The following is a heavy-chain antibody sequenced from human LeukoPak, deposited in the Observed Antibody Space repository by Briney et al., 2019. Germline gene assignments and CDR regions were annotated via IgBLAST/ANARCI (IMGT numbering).Heavy chain of an antibody. J-gene: IGHJ5*02. CDR2: LNPSDGAT. Sequence: ASVEVSCKASGYTFTSYFIHWVRQAPGQGLEWMGVLNPSDGATTYAQKFQGRVTMTRNTSISTAYMELSSLRSEDTAVYYCARGLGEYQLLNWFDPWGQGTLVTVSS. CDR1: GYTFTSYF. V-gene: IGHV1-46*01. CDR3: ARGLGEYQLLNWFDP. D-gene: IGHD2-2*01.